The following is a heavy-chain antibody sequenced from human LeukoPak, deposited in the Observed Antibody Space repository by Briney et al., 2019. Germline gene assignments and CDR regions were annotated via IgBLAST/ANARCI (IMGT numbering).Heavy chain of an antibody. J-gene: IGHJ4*02. CDR3: ATVLRTFGTTGTTYYFDY. D-gene: IGHD1-1*01. CDR2: FDPEDGET. V-gene: IGHV1-24*01. Sequence: ASVKVSCKVSGYTLTELSMHWVRQAPGKGLEWMGGFDPEDGETIYAQKFQGRVTMTGDTSTDTAYMELSSLRSEDTAVYYCATVLRTFGTTGTTYYFDYWGQGTLVTVSS. CDR1: GYTLTELS.